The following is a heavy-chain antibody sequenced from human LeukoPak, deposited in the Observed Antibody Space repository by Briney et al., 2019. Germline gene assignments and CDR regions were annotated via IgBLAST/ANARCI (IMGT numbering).Heavy chain of an antibody. Sequence: GASVKVSCNASVYPYSGYWVFGVRQAPGQGLEWMGWISTYNGNTNYAQKFQGRVTMTTDTSTNTANMEMRSLRYDDTAVYYSARDLDYYDSSDYGWFDHWGQGTLVTVSS. CDR3: ARDLDYYDSSDYGWFDH. CDR1: VYPYSGYW. CDR2: ISTYNGNT. D-gene: IGHD3-22*01. J-gene: IGHJ5*02. V-gene: IGHV1-18*01.